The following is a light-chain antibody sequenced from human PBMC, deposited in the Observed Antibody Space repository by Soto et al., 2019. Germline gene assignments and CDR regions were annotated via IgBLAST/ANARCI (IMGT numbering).Light chain of an antibody. Sequence: DIQMTQSPSTLSASVGDRVTITCRASQSISSWLAWYQQKPGKAPKLLIYDASSLESGVPSRFSGSGSGTEFTLTISSLQXXXXXXXYCQQYNSYSPEWTFGQGTKVEIK. CDR1: QSISSW. V-gene: IGKV1-5*01. CDR3: QQYNSYSPEWT. J-gene: IGKJ1*01. CDR2: DAS.